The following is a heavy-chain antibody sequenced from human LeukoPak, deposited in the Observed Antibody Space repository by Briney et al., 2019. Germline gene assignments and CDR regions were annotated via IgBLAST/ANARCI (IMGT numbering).Heavy chain of an antibody. Sequence: SEALSLTCTVSGGSISGSSSYWGWIRQPPGKGLDYIGSIHYTGTTYYNPSLKSRVTLSVDTSQNQFSLKLTSVTAADTAVYYCARGSPYASWGQGTLVAVSS. CDR3: ARGSPYAS. CDR2: IHYTGTT. CDR1: GGSISGSSSY. D-gene: IGHD1-26*01. J-gene: IGHJ5*02. V-gene: IGHV4-39*01.